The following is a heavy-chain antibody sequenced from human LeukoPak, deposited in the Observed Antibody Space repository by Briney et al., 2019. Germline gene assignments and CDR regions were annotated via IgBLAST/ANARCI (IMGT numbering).Heavy chain of an antibody. CDR2: IYYSGNT. CDR1: GGSIRSYY. D-gene: IGHD6-25*01. J-gene: IGHJ4*02. Sequence: SETLSLTCTVSGGSIRSYYWNWIRQPPGKGLEWIGYIYYSGNTNYNPSLKSRVTISVDTSKNQFSLKLSSMTAADTAVYYCAREGGFYRPLDYSGQGTLVTVSS. V-gene: IGHV4-59*01. CDR3: AREGGFYRPLDY.